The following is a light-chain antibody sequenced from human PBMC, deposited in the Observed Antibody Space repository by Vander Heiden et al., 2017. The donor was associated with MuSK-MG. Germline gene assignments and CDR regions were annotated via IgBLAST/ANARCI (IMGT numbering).Light chain of an antibody. J-gene: IGKJ2*01. CDR1: QDISNY. CDR2: DAS. Sequence: DIQMTQSPSSLSASVGDRVTITCQASQDISNYLNWYQQNPGKAPKLLIYDASNLYTGLPSRFRGRGSGTPFTFAVIILLLQHLPTYYCQQEDNLPRTFGQWTKLELK. V-gene: IGKV1-33*01. CDR3: QQEDNLPRT.